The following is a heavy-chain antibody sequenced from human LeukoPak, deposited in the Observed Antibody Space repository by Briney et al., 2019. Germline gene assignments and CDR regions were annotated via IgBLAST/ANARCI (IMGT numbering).Heavy chain of an antibody. Sequence: ASVKVSCKASGYTFTSYDINWVRQATGQGLEWMGWMNPNSGNTGYAQKFQGRVTMTRNTSISTAYMELSSLRSEDTAVYYCARGPTYSSSWYLADYYYGMDVWGQGTTVTVSS. CDR1: GYTFTSYD. J-gene: IGHJ6*02. D-gene: IGHD6-13*01. CDR2: MNPNSGNT. V-gene: IGHV1-8*01. CDR3: ARGPTYSSSWYLADYYYGMDV.